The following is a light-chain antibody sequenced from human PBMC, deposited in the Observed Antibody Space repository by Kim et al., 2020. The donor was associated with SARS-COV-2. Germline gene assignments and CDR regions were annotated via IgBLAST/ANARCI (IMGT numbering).Light chain of an antibody. CDR2: AAS. Sequence: ASLGYCVVIYRRASQGIVKYFPCVHQKPPKAPKSLIYAASSLQSRVPSKLSGSGSETDFTLPISSLPPEHFATYYCQQYDTYPHTFGQGTKLEI. V-gene: IGKV1-16*02. CDR1: QGIVKY. J-gene: IGKJ2*01. CDR3: QQYDTYPHT.